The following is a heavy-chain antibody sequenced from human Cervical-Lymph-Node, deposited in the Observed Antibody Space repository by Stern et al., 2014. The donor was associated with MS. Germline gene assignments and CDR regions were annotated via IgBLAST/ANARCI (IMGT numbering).Heavy chain of an antibody. Sequence: EVQLVESGGGLVQPGGSLRLSCAASGFNFSDYWMHWVRQFPEKGLFRVSQINRDGSGTSYADSVKGRFSISRDNTKNMLYLRMTSLRAEDTAVYYCARGVGDYWGQGARVTVSS. CDR2: INRDGSGT. V-gene: IGHV3-74*02. CDR3: ARGVGDY. J-gene: IGHJ4*02. CDR1: GFNFSDYW. D-gene: IGHD3-16*01.